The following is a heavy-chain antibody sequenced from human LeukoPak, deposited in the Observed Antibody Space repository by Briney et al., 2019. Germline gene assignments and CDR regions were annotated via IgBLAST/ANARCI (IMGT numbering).Heavy chain of an antibody. CDR2: IFSGGAT. Sequence: GGSLRLSYAASGFTVSNNYMNWVRQAPGKGLEWVSVIFSGGATYYANSVKGRFTFSRDNSKNTLYLQMNRLTPEDTAVYYCARGGCTSTSCYSFDYWGQGTLVTVSS. J-gene: IGHJ4*02. V-gene: IGHV3-66*02. CDR3: ARGGCTSTSCYSFDY. CDR1: GFTVSNNY. D-gene: IGHD2-2*02.